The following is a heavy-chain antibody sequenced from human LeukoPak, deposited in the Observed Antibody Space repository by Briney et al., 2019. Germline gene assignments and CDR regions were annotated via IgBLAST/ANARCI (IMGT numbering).Heavy chain of an antibody. CDR1: GFTFSNAW. CDR3: VSQYFDF. V-gene: IGHV3-15*01. J-gene: IGHJ4*02. CDR2: IKTKTDGGTT. Sequence: PGGSLILSCAASGFTFSNAWMNWVRQAPGKGLEWVARIKTKTDGGTTDYAAPVKGRFTISRDDSKNTVYLQMNSLKTEDTAVYYCVSQYFDFWGQGTLVTVSS.